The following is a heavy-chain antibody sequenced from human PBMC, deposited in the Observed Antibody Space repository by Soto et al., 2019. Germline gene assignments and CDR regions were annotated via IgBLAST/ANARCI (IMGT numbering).Heavy chain of an antibody. CDR2: INHSGST. V-gene: IGHV4-31*03. J-gene: IGHJ5*02. D-gene: IGHD3-10*01. Sequence: SETLSLTCTVSGGSISSGGYYWSWIRQHPGKGLEWIGYINHSGSTNYNPSLKSRVTISVDTSKNQFSLKLSSVTAADTAVYYCARGLIGELIYRKNWFDPWGQGTLVTVSS. CDR3: ARGLIGELIYRKNWFDP. CDR1: GGSISSGGYY.